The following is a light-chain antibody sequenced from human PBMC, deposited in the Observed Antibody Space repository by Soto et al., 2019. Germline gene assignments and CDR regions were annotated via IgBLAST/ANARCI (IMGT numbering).Light chain of an antibody. V-gene: IGKV1-5*03. CDR1: QSINTC. Sequence: DIQMTQSPSTLSASVGDRVTITCRASQSINTCLAWYQQKAGKAPNLLIYKASILENGVPSRFSGSGSGTEFTLTISSLQPDDFATYYCHQYNTYPRTFGQGTKVEIK. J-gene: IGKJ1*01. CDR2: KAS. CDR3: HQYNTYPRT.